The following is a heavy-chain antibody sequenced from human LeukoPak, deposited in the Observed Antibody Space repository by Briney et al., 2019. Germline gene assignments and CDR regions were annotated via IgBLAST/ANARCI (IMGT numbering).Heavy chain of an antibody. CDR3: ARDRRYYHDTGGQFDY. CDR2: IHSSGST. Sequence: SETLSLTCTVSDGSVSSQYWSWIRQPAGKGLEWIGRIHSSGSTHYNPSLESRITMSVDTSKNQFSLKLSSVTAADTAVYYCARDRRYYHDTGGQFDYWGQGTLVTVSS. D-gene: IGHD3-22*01. CDR1: DGSVSSQY. V-gene: IGHV4-4*07. J-gene: IGHJ4*02.